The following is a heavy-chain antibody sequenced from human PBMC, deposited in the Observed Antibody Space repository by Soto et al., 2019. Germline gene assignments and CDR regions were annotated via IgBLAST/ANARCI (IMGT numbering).Heavy chain of an antibody. CDR1: GFTFSSYS. CDR2: ISSSSSTI. Sequence: EVQLVESGGGLVQPGGSLRPSCAASGFTFSSYSMNWVRQAPGKGLEWVSYISSSSSTIYYADSVKGRFTISRDNAKNSLYLQMNSLRDEDTAVYYCARVPDYYDSSGLRFDPWGQGTLVTVSS. D-gene: IGHD3-22*01. V-gene: IGHV3-48*02. J-gene: IGHJ5*02. CDR3: ARVPDYYDSSGLRFDP.